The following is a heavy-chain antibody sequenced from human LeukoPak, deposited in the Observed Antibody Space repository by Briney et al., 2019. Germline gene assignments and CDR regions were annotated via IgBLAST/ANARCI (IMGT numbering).Heavy chain of an antibody. J-gene: IGHJ4*02. CDR1: GFTFSTYG. V-gene: IGHV3-30*02. D-gene: IGHD1-26*01. CDR3: AKSEYSGSYYCC. Sequence: PGGSLRLSCAASGFTFSTYGMHWVRQAPGKGLEWVAFIRYDGSNKYYADSVEGRFTISRDNSKNTLYLQMNSLRAEDTAVYYCAKSEYSGSYYCCWGQGTLVTVSS. CDR2: IRYDGSNK.